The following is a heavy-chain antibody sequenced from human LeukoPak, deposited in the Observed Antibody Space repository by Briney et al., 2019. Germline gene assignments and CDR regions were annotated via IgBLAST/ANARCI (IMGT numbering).Heavy chain of an antibody. Sequence: GGSLRLSCVASGFTFSSYEMNWVRQAPGKGLEWVSYITSSGSSIYYADSVKGRFTISRDNAKKSLYLQMNSLRAEDTAVYYCARARPSMWIDYWGQGTLVTVSS. D-gene: IGHD5-12*01. V-gene: IGHV3-48*03. CDR2: ITSSGSSI. J-gene: IGHJ4*02. CDR1: GFTFSSYE. CDR3: ARARPSMWIDY.